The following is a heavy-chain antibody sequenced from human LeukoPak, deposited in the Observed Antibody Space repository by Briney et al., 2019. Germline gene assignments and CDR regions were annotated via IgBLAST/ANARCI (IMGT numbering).Heavy chain of an antibody. J-gene: IGHJ5*02. D-gene: IGHD2-21*01. CDR3: ARADRLHGGPYLIGP. CDR1: GYSFTDYY. Sequence: GGSVTVSCKASGYSFTDYYMHWVRQAPGQGLEWMGWFNPNSGGTNSAQKFQGRVTMTRDTSITTVYMDVSWLTSDDTAIYYCARADRLHGGPYLIGPWGQGTLVTVSS. V-gene: IGHV1-2*02. CDR2: FNPNSGGT.